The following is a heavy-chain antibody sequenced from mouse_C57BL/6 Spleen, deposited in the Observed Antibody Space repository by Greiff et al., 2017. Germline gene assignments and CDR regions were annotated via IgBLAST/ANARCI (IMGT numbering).Heavy chain of an antibody. V-gene: IGHV1-80*01. D-gene: IGHD3-1*01. CDR3: ARSGDPWFAY. Sequence: VKLMESGAELVKPGASVKISCKASGYAFSSYWMNWVKQRPGKGLEWIGQIYPGDGDTNYNGKFKGKATLTADKSSSTAYMQLSSLTSEDSAVYFCARSGDPWFAYWGQGTLVTVSA. CDR2: IYPGDGDT. CDR1: GYAFSSYW. J-gene: IGHJ3*01.